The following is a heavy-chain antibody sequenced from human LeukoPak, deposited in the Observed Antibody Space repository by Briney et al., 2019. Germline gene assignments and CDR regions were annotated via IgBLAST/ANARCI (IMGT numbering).Heavy chain of an antibody. CDR3: VSEGYNYYGMDV. Sequence: GGSLRLSCTASGFTFSSYSLNWVRQAPGKGLEWVSSVSTGSNYIYYADSVKGRFTISRDNDKNSLYLQMNGLRVADTAVYYCVSEGYNYYGMDVWGQGTTVTVSS. J-gene: IGHJ6*02. CDR2: VSTGSNYI. CDR1: GFTFSSYS. V-gene: IGHV3-21*01.